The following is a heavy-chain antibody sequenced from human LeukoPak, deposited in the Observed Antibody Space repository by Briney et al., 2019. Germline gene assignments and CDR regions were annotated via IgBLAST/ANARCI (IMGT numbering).Heavy chain of an antibody. Sequence: SETLSLTCAVYGGSFSGYYWSWIRQPPGKGLEWIGEINHSGSTNYNPSLKSRVTISVDTSKNQFSLKQSSVTAADTAVYYCARGLSGGVAARQRRFDYWGQGTLVTVSS. CDR2: INHSGST. J-gene: IGHJ4*02. V-gene: IGHV4-34*01. CDR3: ARGLSGGVAARQRRFDY. D-gene: IGHD6-6*01. CDR1: GGSFSGYY.